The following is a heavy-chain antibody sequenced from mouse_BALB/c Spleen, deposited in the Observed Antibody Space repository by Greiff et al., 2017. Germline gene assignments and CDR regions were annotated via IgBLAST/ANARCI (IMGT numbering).Heavy chain of an antibody. J-gene: IGHJ4*01. CDR3: ARGSYAMGY. CDR2: IRNKANGYTT. CDR1: GFTFTDYY. V-gene: IGHV7-3*02. D-gene: IGHD3-1*01. Sequence: EVKLMESGGGLVQPGGSLRLSCATSGFTFTDYYMSWVRQPPGKALEWLGFIRNKANGYTTEYSASVKGRFTISRDNSQSILYLQMNTLRAEDSATYYCARGSYAMGYWGQETSVTVSS.